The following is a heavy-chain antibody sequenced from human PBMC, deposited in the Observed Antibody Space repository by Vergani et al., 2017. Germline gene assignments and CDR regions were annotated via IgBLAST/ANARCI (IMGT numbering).Heavy chain of an antibody. CDR2: INHSGST. D-gene: IGHD2-2*02. V-gene: IGHV4-34*01. Sequence: QVQLQQWGAGLLKPSETLSLTCAVYGWSFSGYYWSWIRQPPGKGLEWIGEINHSGSTNYNPSLKSRVTISVDTSKNQFSLKLSSVTAADTAVYYCARFRYTYYYYMDVWGKGTTVTVSS. CDR1: GWSFSGYY. CDR3: ARFRYTYYYYMDV. J-gene: IGHJ6*03.